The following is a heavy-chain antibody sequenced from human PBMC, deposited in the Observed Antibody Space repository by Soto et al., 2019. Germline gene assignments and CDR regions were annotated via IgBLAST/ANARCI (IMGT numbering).Heavy chain of an antibody. V-gene: IGHV1-8*01. J-gene: IGHJ4*02. Sequence: ASVKVSCKASGYTFTNFDVNWVRQAPGQGLEWMGRMDPNTGNTGCAQKFQGRVTMTGNASITTAYMELSSLRSEDTAVYYCGRGSYTGRWKSHFINYWGQGTQVTVSS. CDR1: GYTFTNFD. CDR3: GRGSYTGRWKSHFINY. CDR2: MDPNTGNT. D-gene: IGHD3-16*02.